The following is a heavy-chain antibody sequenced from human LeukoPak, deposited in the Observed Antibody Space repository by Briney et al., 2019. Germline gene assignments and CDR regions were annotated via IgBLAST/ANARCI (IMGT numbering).Heavy chain of an antibody. J-gene: IGHJ3*01. V-gene: IGHV1-18*01. D-gene: IGHD3-10*01. CDR3: AKDLYSSSSGSEVFDF. Sequence: ASVKVSCKTSGYLFISYGINWVRQAPGQGLEWMGWISGHTGQANYAQKFQGRVTMTSDISTTTAYMELTGLRYNDTAVYFCAKDLYSSSSGSEVFDFWGQGTRVTVSS. CDR1: GYLFISYG. CDR2: ISGHTGQA.